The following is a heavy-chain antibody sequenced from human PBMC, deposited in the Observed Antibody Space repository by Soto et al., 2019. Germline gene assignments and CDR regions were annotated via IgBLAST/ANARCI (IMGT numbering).Heavy chain of an antibody. D-gene: IGHD6-13*01. V-gene: IGHV4-31*03. CDR2: IYYSGST. CDR1: GGSISSGGYY. CDR3: ARVIAATDTISVWFDP. Sequence: SETLSLTCTVSGGSISSGGYYWSWIRQHPGKGLEWIGYIYYSGSTYYNPSLKSRVTISVDRSKNQFSLKLNSVTAADTAVYYCARVIAATDTISVWFDPWGQGTLVTVSS. J-gene: IGHJ5*02.